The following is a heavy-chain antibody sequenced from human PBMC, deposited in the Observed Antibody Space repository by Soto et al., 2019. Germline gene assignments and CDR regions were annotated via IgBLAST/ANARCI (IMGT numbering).Heavy chain of an antibody. V-gene: IGHV4-30-4*01. CDR3: ARGRYCLTGRCFPNWFDS. D-gene: IGHD7-27*01. CDR2: IYKSATT. Sequence: SETLSLTCSVSGDSISNLDYFWAWIRQPPGQALEYIGYIYKSATTYYNPSFESRVAISVDTSKSEFSLNVTSVTAADTAVYFCARGRYCLTGRCFPNWFDSWGQGALVTVSS. CDR1: GDSISNLDYF. J-gene: IGHJ5*01.